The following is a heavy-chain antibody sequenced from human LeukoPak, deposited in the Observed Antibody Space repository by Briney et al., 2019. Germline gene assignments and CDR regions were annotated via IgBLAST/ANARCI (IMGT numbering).Heavy chain of an antibody. V-gene: IGHV4-38-2*02. J-gene: IGHJ6*03. Sequence: SETLSLTCTVSGYSISSGYYWGWIRQPPGKGLEWIGSIYHSGSTYYNPSLKSRVTISVDTSKNQFSLKLSSVTAADTAVYYCARVYSSGWYGVSYYYYMDVWGKGTTVTVSS. CDR1: GYSISSGYY. CDR3: ARVYSSGWYGVSYYYYMDV. D-gene: IGHD6-19*01. CDR2: IYHSGST.